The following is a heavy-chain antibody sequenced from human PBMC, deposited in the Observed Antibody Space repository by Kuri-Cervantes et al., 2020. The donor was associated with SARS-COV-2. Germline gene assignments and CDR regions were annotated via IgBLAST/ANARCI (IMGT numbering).Heavy chain of an antibody. J-gene: IGHJ6*03. CDR1: GYTFTGYY. V-gene: IGHV1-2*02. CDR2: INPNSGGT. D-gene: IGHD4-11*01. Sequence: ASVKVSCKASGYTFTGYYMHWVRQAPGQGLERMGWINPNSGGTNYAQKFQGRVTMTRDTSISTAYMELSRLRSDDTAVYYCARGSTDYSNGGYYYYYMDVWGKGTTVTVSS. CDR3: ARGSTDYSNGGYYYYYMDV.